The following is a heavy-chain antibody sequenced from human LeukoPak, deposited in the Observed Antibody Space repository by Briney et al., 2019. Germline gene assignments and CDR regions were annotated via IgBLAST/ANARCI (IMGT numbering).Heavy chain of an antibody. D-gene: IGHD3-10*01. CDR3: ARQGSKVYYYGSEIFDY. CDR1: GGTFSSYA. CDR2: IIPILGIA. Sequence: SVKVSCKASGGTFSSYAISWVPQAPGQGLEWMGRIIPILGIANYAQKFQGRVTITADKSTSTAYMELSSLRSEDTAVYYCARQGSKVYYYGSEIFDYWGQGTLVTVSS. J-gene: IGHJ4*02. V-gene: IGHV1-69*04.